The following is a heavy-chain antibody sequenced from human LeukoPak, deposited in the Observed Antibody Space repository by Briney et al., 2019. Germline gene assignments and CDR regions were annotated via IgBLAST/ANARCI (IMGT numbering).Heavy chain of an antibody. CDR1: GGTFSSYA. J-gene: IGHJ4*02. CDR3: ARDPMVGATSSDY. Sequence: ASVKVSCKASGGTFSSYAISWVRQAPGQGLEWMGGIIPIFGTANYAQKLQGRVTMTTDTSMSTAYMELRSLRSDDTAVYYCARDPMVGATSSDYWGQGTLVTVSS. CDR2: IIPIFGTA. V-gene: IGHV1-69*05. D-gene: IGHD1-26*01.